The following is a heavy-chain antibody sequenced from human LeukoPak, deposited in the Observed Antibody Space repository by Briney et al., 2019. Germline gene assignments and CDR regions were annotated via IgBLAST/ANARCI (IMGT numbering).Heavy chain of an antibody. CDR1: GYSFGSYG. J-gene: IGHJ4*02. CDR2: IWYDGSKK. D-gene: IGHD6-13*01. V-gene: IGHV3-33*01. CDR3: ARDPGTLATYFDY. Sequence: GGSLRLSCAASGYSFGSYGMQWVRQAPGKGLEWVAVIWYDGSKKYYADSVKGRFTISRDDSKNTLYLQMDSLRAEDTAIYYCARDPGTLATYFDYWGPGTLVTVSS.